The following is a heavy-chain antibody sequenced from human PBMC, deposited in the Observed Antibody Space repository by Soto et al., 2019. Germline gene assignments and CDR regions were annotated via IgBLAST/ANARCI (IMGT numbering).Heavy chain of an antibody. CDR3: ARVRDIDDPRENYYYYNGMDV. CDR2: IIPIFGTA. Sequence: GTSVKLSCEACGGSFRSYAISCVRQAPGQGLEWMGGIIPIFGTANYAQEFQGRVTITADESTSTAYMELGSLRSEDTAVYYCARVRDIDDPRENYYYYNGMDVWGKGTTVPVSP. CDR1: GGSFRSYA. D-gene: IGHD5-12*01. V-gene: IGHV1-69*13. J-gene: IGHJ6*04.